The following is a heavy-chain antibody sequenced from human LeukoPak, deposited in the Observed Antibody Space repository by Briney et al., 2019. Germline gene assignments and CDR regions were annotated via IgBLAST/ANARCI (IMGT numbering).Heavy chain of an antibody. Sequence: PSETLSLTCAVYGGSISRYYWSWIRQPAGKGLEWIGRIYSDGTITYNPSLQSRVTMSIDTSKNQFSLKLSFVTAADTAVYYCARDSGTTGEVKFDPWGQGTLVTVSS. V-gene: IGHV4-59*10. J-gene: IGHJ5*02. CDR3: ARDSGTTGEVKFDP. CDR2: IYSDGTI. D-gene: IGHD4-17*01. CDR1: GGSISRYY.